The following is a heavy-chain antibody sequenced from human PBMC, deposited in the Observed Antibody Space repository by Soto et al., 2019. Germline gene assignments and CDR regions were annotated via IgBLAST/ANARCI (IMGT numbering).Heavy chain of an antibody. V-gene: IGHV3-30*01. CDR3: ARDKGLLFVCNFDS. CDR2: VSYDGSKK. J-gene: IGHJ4*02. Sequence: QVQLVESGGGVVQPRRSLRLSCAASGFIFTSSIVHWVRQAPGKGLEWVASVSYDGSKKHYADSVKGRFSISRDTSKNPVYLQMNSLRTEDTAVYYCARDKGLLFVCNFDSWGPGTLVTFSS. CDR1: GFIFTSSI. D-gene: IGHD3-16*01.